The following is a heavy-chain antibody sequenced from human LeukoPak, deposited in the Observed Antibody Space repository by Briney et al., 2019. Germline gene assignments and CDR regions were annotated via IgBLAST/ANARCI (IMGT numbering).Heavy chain of an antibody. CDR2: IYYSGST. Sequence: PSETLSLTCTVSGGSISSYYWSWLRQPPGKGLEGFGYIYYSGSTNYNPSLKSRVTISVDTSKNQFSLKLSSVTAADTAVYYCARAPSGRLKSDWDYWGQGTLVTVSS. CDR3: ARAPSGRLKSDWDY. CDR1: GGSISSYY. D-gene: IGHD3-10*01. J-gene: IGHJ4*02. V-gene: IGHV4-59*08.